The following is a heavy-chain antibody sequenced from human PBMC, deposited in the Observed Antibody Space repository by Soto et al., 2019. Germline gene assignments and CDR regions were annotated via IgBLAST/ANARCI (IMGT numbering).Heavy chain of an antibody. D-gene: IGHD3-22*01. Sequence: QVQLQESGPGLVKPSQTLSLTCTVSGGSISSGGYYWSWIRQHPGKGLEWIGYIYYSGSTYYNPSLKSRXIIVVXXSKNQFSLKLSSVTAADTAVYYCARNSGYPSYFDYWGQGTLVTVSS. CDR3: ARNSGYPSYFDY. J-gene: IGHJ4*02. CDR1: GGSISSGGYY. CDR2: IYYSGST. V-gene: IGHV4-31*03.